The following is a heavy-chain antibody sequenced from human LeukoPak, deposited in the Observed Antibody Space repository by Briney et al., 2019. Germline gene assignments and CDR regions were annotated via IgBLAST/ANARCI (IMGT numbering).Heavy chain of an antibody. CDR2: IVVGSGNT. V-gene: IGHV1-58*02. J-gene: IGHJ6*04. CDR3: ARDLIAAAGTWSWYYGMDV. D-gene: IGHD6-13*01. CDR1: GFTFTSSA. Sequence: SVKVSCKASGFTFTSSAMRWVRQARGQRLEWIGWIVVGSGNTNYAQKFQERVTITRDMSTSTAYMELSSLRSEDTAVYYCARDLIAAAGTWSWYYGMDVWGKGTTVTVSS.